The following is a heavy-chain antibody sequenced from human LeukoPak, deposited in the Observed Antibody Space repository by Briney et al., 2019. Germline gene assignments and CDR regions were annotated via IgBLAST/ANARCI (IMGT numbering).Heavy chain of an antibody. V-gene: IGHV4-34*01. CDR1: GGSFSGYY. Sequence: SETLSLTCAVYGGSFSGYYWSWIRQPPGKGLEWIGEIKHSGSTNYNPSLKSRVTISLDTSKNQFSLKLSSVTAADTAVYYCARGRGRVFDYWGQGTLVTVSS. D-gene: IGHD3-10*01. CDR2: IKHSGST. CDR3: ARGRGRVFDY. J-gene: IGHJ4*02.